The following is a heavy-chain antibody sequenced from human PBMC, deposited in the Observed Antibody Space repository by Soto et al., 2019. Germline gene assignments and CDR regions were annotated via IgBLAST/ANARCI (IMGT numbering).Heavy chain of an antibody. D-gene: IGHD6-25*01. CDR1: GFTFSSYG. CDR3: AREKETAKIGDY. Sequence: QVQLVESGGGVVQPGRSLRLSCAASGFTFSSYGMHWVRQAPGKGLEWVAVIWYDGSNKYYADSVKGRFTISRANSKNARYLQMNSRRADDTAVYYCAREKETAKIGDYWGQGTLVTVSS. V-gene: IGHV3-33*01. CDR2: IWYDGSNK. J-gene: IGHJ4*02.